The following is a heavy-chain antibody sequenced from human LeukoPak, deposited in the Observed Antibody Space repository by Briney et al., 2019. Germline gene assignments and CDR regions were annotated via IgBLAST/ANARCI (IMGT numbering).Heavy chain of an antibody. CDR2: INPNSGGT. J-gene: IGHJ4*02. Sequence: ASVKVSCKASGYTFTGYYMHWVRQAPGQGLEWMGWINPNSGGTNYAQKFQGRVTMTRDTSISTAYMEQSRLRSDDTAVYYCARDLLWFGAVDYWGQGTLVTVSS. V-gene: IGHV1-2*02. CDR1: GYTFTGYY. CDR3: ARDLLWFGAVDY. D-gene: IGHD3-10*01.